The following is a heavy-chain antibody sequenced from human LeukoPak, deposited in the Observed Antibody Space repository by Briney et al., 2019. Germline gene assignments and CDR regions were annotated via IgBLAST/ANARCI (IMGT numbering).Heavy chain of an antibody. CDR3: AKLRGITIFGVADQDNWFDP. Sequence: GGSLRLSCAASGYTFSSYYMHWVRQAPGQGLEWMGWISAYNGNTNYAQKLQGRVTMTTDTSTSTAYMELRSLRSDDTAVYYCAKLRGITIFGVADQDNWFDPWGQGTLVTVSS. D-gene: IGHD3-3*01. V-gene: IGHV1-18*04. J-gene: IGHJ5*02. CDR2: ISAYNGNT. CDR1: GYTFSSYY.